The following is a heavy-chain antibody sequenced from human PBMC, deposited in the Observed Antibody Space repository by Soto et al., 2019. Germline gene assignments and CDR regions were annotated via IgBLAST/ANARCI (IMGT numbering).Heavy chain of an antibody. J-gene: IGHJ4*02. V-gene: IGHV3-30-3*01. Sequence: QVQLVESGGGVVQPGRSLRLSCAASGFTFSSYAIHWVRQAPGKGLEWVAVISYDGSNKYYAASVKGRFTISRDNSKNTLYLQMNSLRAEDTAVYYCARARIAVADFFDYWGQGTLVTVSS. D-gene: IGHD6-19*01. CDR1: GFTFSSYA. CDR3: ARARIAVADFFDY. CDR2: ISYDGSNK.